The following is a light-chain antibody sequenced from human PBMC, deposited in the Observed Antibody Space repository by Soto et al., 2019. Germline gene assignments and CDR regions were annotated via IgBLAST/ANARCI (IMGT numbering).Light chain of an antibody. Sequence: DIQMTQSPSRLSASVVDRVTITCRASQSIGYWLAWYQQKPGKAPNLLIYAASTLETGVPSRFSCSGYGTEFTLTIASLQPDDSASYYCQQYNRFSNTCGRGTKVEIK. J-gene: IGKJ4*02. CDR2: AAS. CDR1: QSIGYW. CDR3: QQYNRFSNT. V-gene: IGKV1-5*01.